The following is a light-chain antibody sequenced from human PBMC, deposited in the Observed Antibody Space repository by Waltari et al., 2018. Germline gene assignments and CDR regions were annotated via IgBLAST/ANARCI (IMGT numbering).Light chain of an antibody. CDR3: QQRGNGLT. Sequence: EIVLTQSPATLSLSPGERAHLSCRASQSVSNYLAWYQQKPGQAPRLLIYDASTRATGTPARFSGSGSGTDFSLTISSLEPEDFAVYYSQQRGNGLTFGGGTKVEIK. J-gene: IGKJ4*01. V-gene: IGKV3-11*01. CDR1: QSVSNY. CDR2: DAS.